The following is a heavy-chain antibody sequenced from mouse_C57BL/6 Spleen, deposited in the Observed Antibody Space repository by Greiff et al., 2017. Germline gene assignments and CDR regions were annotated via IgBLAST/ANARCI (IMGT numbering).Heavy chain of an antibody. J-gene: IGHJ2*01. CDR3: ARCRSNHDFDY. Sequence: QVHVKQPGAELVKPGASVKLSCKASGYTFTSYWMHWVKQRPGQGLEWIGMIHPNSGSTNYNEKFKSKATLTVDKSSSTAYMQLSSLTSEDSAVYYCARCRSNHDFDYWGQGTTLTVSS. CDR1: GYTFTSYW. V-gene: IGHV1-64*01. CDR2: IHPNSGST. D-gene: IGHD2-5*01.